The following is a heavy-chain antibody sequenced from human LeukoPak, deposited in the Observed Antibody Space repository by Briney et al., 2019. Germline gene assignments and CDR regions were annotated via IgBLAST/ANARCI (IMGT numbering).Heavy chain of an antibody. J-gene: IGHJ5*02. CDR1: GGSISSSSYY. CDR3: ARIGREPRPNWFDP. Sequence: SETLSLTCTVSGGSISSSSYYWGWFRQPPGKGLEWIGYIYYNGFTRYNPSLKSRVTISGDTSKNQFSLKVSSVTAADTAVYYCARIGREPRPNWFDPWGQGTLLIVSS. D-gene: IGHD1-14*01. CDR2: IYYNGFT. V-gene: IGHV4-39*07.